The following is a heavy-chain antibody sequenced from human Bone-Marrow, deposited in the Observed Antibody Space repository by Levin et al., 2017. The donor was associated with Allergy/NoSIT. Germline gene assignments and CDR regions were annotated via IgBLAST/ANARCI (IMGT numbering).Heavy chain of an antibody. V-gene: IGHV1-18*01. J-gene: IGHJ6*02. CDR1: GYTFTSYG. D-gene: IGHD4-23*01. CDR3: AREISVVLDYYGMDV. CDR2: ISAYNGNT. Sequence: ASVKVSCKASGYTFTSYGISWVRQAPGQGLEWMGWISAYNGNTNYAQKLQGRVTMTTDTSTSTAYMELRSLRSDDTAVYYCAREISVVLDYYGMDVWGQGTTVTVSS.